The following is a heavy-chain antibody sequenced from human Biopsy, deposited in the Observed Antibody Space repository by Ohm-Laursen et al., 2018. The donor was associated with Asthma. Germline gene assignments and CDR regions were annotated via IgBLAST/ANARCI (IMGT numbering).Heavy chain of an antibody. CDR2: INAGNGNT. V-gene: IGHV1-3*01. CDR1: GYNFISFA. D-gene: IGHD3-9*01. Sequence: ASMKVSCKASGYNFISFAIHWVRQAPGQRLEWMGWINAGNGNTKYSQKFQGRVTITRDTSASTAYMELSSLRSEDTAVYYCARTYYDFLTGQVIDAFAIWGQGTMVTVSS. J-gene: IGHJ3*02. CDR3: ARTYYDFLTGQVIDAFAI.